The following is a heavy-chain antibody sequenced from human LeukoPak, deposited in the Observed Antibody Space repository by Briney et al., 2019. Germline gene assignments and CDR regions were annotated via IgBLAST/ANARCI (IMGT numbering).Heavy chain of an antibody. J-gene: IGHJ6*02. V-gene: IGHV3-48*03. CDR3: ARARRDGYNCLMYYYYGLDV. Sequence: PGGSLRLSCAASGFTFSIFEMNWVRQAPGRGPEWISYISSNSFTIYYADSVKGRCTISRDNANNSLILQMNSLRAEDTALYYCARARRDGYNCLMYYYYGLDVWGQGTTVTVSS. CDR1: GFTFSIFE. CDR2: ISSNSFTI. D-gene: IGHD5-24*01.